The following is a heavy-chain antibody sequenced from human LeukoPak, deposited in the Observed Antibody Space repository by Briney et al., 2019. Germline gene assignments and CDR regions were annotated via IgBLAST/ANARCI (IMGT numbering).Heavy chain of an antibody. D-gene: IGHD3-16*02. CDR1: GFTFDDYA. Sequence: GGSVRLSCAASGFTFDDYAMHWVRQAPGKGLEWVSGISWNSGSIGYADSVKGRFTISRDNAKNSLYLQMNSLRAEDTALYYCAKGDDYVWGSYRSDYWGQGTLVTVSS. J-gene: IGHJ4*02. CDR2: ISWNSGSI. CDR3: AKGDDYVWGSYRSDY. V-gene: IGHV3-9*01.